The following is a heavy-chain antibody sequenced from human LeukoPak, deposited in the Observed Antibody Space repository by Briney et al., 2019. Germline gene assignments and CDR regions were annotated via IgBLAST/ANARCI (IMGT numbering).Heavy chain of an antibody. V-gene: IGHV3-21*01. CDR1: GFTFSSYS. CDR3: ARNLRFLEWLIDY. CDR2: ISSSSSYI. Sequence: GGSLRLSCAASGFTFSSYSMNWVRQAPGKGLEWVSPISSSSSYIYYADSVKGRFTISRDNAKNSLYLQMNSLRAEDTAVCYCARNLRFLEWLIDYWGQGTLVTVSS. J-gene: IGHJ4*02. D-gene: IGHD3-3*01.